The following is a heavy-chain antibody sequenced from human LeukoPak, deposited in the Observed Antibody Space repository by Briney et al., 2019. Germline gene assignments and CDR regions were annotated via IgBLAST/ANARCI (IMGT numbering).Heavy chain of an antibody. CDR1: SGSISSYY. V-gene: IGHV4-59*08. CDR3: AQRRGWNQQVVYFDY. D-gene: IGHD6-13*01. J-gene: IGHJ4*02. CDR2: IFHSGTR. Sequence: SETLSLTCTVSSGSISSYYWSWLRQPPGKGLEWIGYIFHSGTRRYNPALKSRVTISADTTKNQFLLTLNSTAAADTAVYYCAQRRGWNQQVVYFDYWVQGTLATVSS.